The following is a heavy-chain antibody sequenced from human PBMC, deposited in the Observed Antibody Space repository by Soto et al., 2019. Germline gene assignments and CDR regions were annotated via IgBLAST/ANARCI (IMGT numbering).Heavy chain of an antibody. CDR3: ARPSGGVIMPEGY. V-gene: IGHV3-33*01. CDR2: IWYDGSNK. D-gene: IGHD3-10*01. CDR1: GFTFSSYG. Sequence: QVQLVESGGGVVQPGRSLRLSCAASGFTFSSYGMHWVRQAPGKGLEWVAVIWYDGSNKYYADSVKGRFTISRDNSKNTLYLQMNSLRAEDTAVYYCARPSGGVIMPEGYWGQGTLVTVSS. J-gene: IGHJ4*02.